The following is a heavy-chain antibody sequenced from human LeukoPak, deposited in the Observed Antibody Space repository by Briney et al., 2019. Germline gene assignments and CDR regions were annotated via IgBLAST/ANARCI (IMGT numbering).Heavy chain of an antibody. CDR3: ARSNQADDY. CDR2: INPGGSSI. D-gene: IGHD1-14*01. J-gene: IGHJ4*02. V-gene: IGHV3-74*01. Sequence: GGCLSLSCAASGFTFSSYWMHWVRRVPGKGLVWVARINPGGSSITYADSVKGRFTISRDNAKNTLYLQMDSLRAEDTGVYYCARSNQADDYWGQGTLVTVS. CDR1: GFTFSSYW.